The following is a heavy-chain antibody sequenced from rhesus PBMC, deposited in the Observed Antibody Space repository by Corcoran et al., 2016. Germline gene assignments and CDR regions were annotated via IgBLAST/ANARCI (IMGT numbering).Heavy chain of an antibody. CDR2: ISGSSGST. D-gene: IGHD2-21*01. V-gene: IGHV4-99*01. CDR3: ARYCTGSGCYAGLDS. J-gene: IGHJ6*01. CDR1: GYSISSGYY. Sequence: QVQLQESGPGLVKPSETLSLTCAVSGYSISSGYYWGWIRQPPGKGLEYIGYISGSSGSTYYNPSLKSRVTISKDTSKNQFSLTLSSVTAADTAVYYCARYCTGSGCYAGLDSWGQGVVVTVSS.